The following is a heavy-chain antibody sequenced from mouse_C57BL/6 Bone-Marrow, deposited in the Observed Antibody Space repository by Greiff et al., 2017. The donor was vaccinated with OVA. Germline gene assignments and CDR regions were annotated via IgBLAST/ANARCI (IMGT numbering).Heavy chain of an antibody. V-gene: IGHV5-6*01. CDR2: ISSGGSYT. CDR3: ARLLLYAMDY. J-gene: IGHJ4*01. CDR1: GFTFSSYG. D-gene: IGHD1-1*01. Sequence: EVNLVESGGDLVKPGGSLKLSCAASGFTFSSYGLSWVRQTPDKRLEWVATISSGGSYTYYPDSVKGRFTISRDNAKNTLYLQMSSLKSEDTAMYYCARLLLYAMDYWGQGTSVTVSS.